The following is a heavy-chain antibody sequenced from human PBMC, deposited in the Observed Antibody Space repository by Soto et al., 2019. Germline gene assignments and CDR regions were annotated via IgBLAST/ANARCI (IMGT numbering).Heavy chain of an antibody. V-gene: IGHV3-23*05. CDR1: GFTFNSYA. CDR2: IGSDGTAI. J-gene: IGHJ6*02. D-gene: IGHD3-10*01. CDR3: GGGRQHVSVYYYYCMYV. Sequence: EVQLLESGGAFVQPGGSLRLSCAASGFTFNSYAMSWVRQAPGKGLEWVSAIGSDGTAIQYADSVKGRFTISKYNCKKTVYLLMTSLRAEDTAVYYCGGGRQHVSVYYYYCMYVWGQGTTVTVSS.